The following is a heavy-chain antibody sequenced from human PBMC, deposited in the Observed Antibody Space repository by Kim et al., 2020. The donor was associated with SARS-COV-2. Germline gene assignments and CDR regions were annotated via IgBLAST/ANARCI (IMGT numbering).Heavy chain of an antibody. V-gene: IGHV3-30*04. CDR3: ARDTYYDFWSGYYTGYFDL. J-gene: IGHJ2*01. CDR1: GFTFSSYA. CDR2: ISYDGSNK. D-gene: IGHD3-3*01. Sequence: GGSLRLSCAASGFTFSSYAMHWVRQAPGKGLEWVAVISYDGSNKYYADSVKGRFTISRDNSKNTLYLQMNSLRAEDTAVYYCARDTYYDFWSGYYTGYFDLWGRGTLVTVSS.